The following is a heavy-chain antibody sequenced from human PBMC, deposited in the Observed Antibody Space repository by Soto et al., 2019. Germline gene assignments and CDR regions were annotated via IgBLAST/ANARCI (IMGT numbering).Heavy chain of an antibody. Sequence: SETLSLTCTVSGGSISGGGYYWSWIRQHPGKGLEWIGYIYYSGSTYYNPSLKSRVTISVDTSKNQFSLKLSSVTAADTAVYYCARALAAGVHFDWFDPWGQGTLVTVSS. D-gene: IGHD3-10*01. CDR2: IYYSGST. V-gene: IGHV4-31*03. J-gene: IGHJ5*02. CDR3: ARALAAGVHFDWFDP. CDR1: GGSISGGGYY.